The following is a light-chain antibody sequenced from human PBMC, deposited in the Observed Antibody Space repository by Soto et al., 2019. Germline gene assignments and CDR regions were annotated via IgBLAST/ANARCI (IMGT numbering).Light chain of an antibody. V-gene: IGLV2-14*03. CDR3: TSYTTRGTSV. Sequence: QSALTQPASVSGSPGQSIAVSCSGTSSDIGAYIHVSWYQQHPGKAPKLMIYDVSNRPSGVSDRFSGSKSGNTASLTISGLQAEDEDDYYCTSYTTRGTSVFGTGTQLTVL. J-gene: IGLJ1*01. CDR2: DVS. CDR1: SSDIGAYIH.